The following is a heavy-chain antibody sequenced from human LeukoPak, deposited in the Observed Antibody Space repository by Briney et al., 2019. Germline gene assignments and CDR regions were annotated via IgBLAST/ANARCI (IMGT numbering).Heavy chain of an antibody. D-gene: IGHD2-15*01. V-gene: IGHV3-7*01. CDR3: STALNN. CDR1: GFTLSGSW. Sequence: GGSLRLSCAASGFTLSGSWMDWVRQAPGKGLEWVANINQDGSEKYYVDSVKGRFTISRDNAENSLYLQMDSLRAEDTAVYYCSTALNNWGQGTLVTVSS. CDR2: INQDGSEK. J-gene: IGHJ4*02.